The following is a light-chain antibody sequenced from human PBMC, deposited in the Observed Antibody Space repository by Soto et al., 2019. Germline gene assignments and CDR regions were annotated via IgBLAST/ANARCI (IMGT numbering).Light chain of an antibody. Sequence: EFVLTPSPGTLSLSPGERATLSCRASQAVSSILLAWYQQKPGQAPRLLIYGASSRATGIPDRFSGSGSGTDFTLTVSRLEPEDFAVYYCQQHGTSPIFGGGTKVDIK. CDR2: GAS. CDR3: QQHGTSPI. J-gene: IGKJ4*01. V-gene: IGKV3-20*01. CDR1: QAVSSIL.